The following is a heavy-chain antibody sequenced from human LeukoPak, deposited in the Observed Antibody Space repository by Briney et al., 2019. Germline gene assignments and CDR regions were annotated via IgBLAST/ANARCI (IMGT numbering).Heavy chain of an antibody. J-gene: IGHJ6*02. Sequence: SETLSLTCTVSGGSISSSSYYWGWIRQPPGKGLEWIGSIYYSGSTYYNPSLKSRVTISVDTSKNQFSLKLSSVAAADTAVYYCARDPSNSYAMDVWGQGTTVIVSS. V-gene: IGHV4-39*02. CDR3: ARDPSNSYAMDV. CDR1: GGSISSSSYY. CDR2: IYYSGST.